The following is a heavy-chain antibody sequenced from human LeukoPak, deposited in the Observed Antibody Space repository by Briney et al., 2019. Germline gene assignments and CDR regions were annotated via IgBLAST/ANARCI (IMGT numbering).Heavy chain of an antibody. V-gene: IGHV4-59*01. CDR1: GGSFSGYY. CDR2: IYHTGST. CDR3: ARGRDTAMT. Sequence: PSETLSLTCAVYGGSFSGYYWSWIRQPPGKGLEWIGYIYHTGSTNYNPSLKSRVTISVDTSKNQFSLKLSSVTAADTAVYYCARGRDTAMTWGQGTLVTVSS. J-gene: IGHJ5*02. D-gene: IGHD5-18*01.